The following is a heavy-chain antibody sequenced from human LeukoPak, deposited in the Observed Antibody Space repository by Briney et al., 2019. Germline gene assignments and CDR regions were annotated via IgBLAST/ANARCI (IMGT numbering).Heavy chain of an antibody. CDR1: GFTFDDYA. CDR2: LSWNSGGI. V-gene: IGHV3-9*01. CDR3: ARDKYYYDSSGYYGDYYYGMDV. D-gene: IGHD3-22*01. J-gene: IGHJ6*02. Sequence: GGSLRLSCVASGFTFDDYAMHWVRQAPGKGLEWVSGLSWNSGGIVYADSVKGRFTISRDNAKNSLYLQMNSLRAEDTALYYCARDKYYYDSSGYYGDYYYGMDVWGQGTTVTVSS.